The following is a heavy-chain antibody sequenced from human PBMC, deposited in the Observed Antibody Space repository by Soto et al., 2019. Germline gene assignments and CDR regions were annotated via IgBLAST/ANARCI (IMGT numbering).Heavy chain of an antibody. CDR3: AKDTGADY. CDR1: GFTFSSYG. D-gene: IGHD3-10*01. V-gene: IGHV3-30*18. CDR2: ISYDGSDQ. J-gene: IGHJ4*02. Sequence: QVQLVESGGGVVQPGRSLRLSCAASGFTFSSYGMYWVRQAPGKGLEWVARISYDGSDQFYGDSVKGRFTISRDNSKNTLYLQMHSLRSEDTAVYYCAKDTGADYWGQGTVVTVSA.